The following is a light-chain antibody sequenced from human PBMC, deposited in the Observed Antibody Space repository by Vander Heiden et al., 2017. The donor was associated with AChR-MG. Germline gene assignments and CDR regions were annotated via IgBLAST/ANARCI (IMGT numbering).Light chain of an antibody. CDR3: EQSYILPDT. CDR1: RNIKTD. V-gene: IGKV1-39*01. CDR2: SAY. J-gene: IGKJ2*01. Sequence: IQMTQSALPLSGSVGDSVTITSRLRRNIKTDLISYQHTPGKAPKLLVYSAYTLHSGVPSRVSGSGAGADFTLTIRSLQPEDAGTYYCEQSYILPDTVGQGTKVDI.